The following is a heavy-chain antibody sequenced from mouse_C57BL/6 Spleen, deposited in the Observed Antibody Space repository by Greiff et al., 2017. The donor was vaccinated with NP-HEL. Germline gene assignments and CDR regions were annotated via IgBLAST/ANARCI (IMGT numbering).Heavy chain of an antibody. V-gene: IGHV1-52*01. CDR1: GYTFTSYW. J-gene: IGHJ2*01. Sequence: QVQLKQPGAELRPGSSVKLSCKASGYTFTSYWMHWVKQRPIQGLEWIGNIDPSDSETHYNQKFKDKATLTVDKSSSTAYMQLSSLTSEDSAVYYCARLGKGGVFDYWGQGTTLTVSS. CDR2: IDPSDSET. D-gene: IGHD4-1*01. CDR3: ARLGKGGVFDY.